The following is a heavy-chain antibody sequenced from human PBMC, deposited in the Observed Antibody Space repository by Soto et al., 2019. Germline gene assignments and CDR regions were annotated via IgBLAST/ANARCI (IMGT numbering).Heavy chain of an antibody. CDR1: GGTFSSYT. V-gene: IGHV1-69*02. J-gene: IGHJ6*02. Sequence: QVQLVQSGAEVKKPGSSVKVSCKASGGTFSSYTISWVRQAPGQGLEWMGRIIPILGIANYAQKFQGRVTITADKSTSTAYMELSSLRPEDTAVYYCARGTTMVRGATYGMDVWGQGTTVTVSS. D-gene: IGHD3-10*01. CDR3: ARGTTMVRGATYGMDV. CDR2: IIPILGIA.